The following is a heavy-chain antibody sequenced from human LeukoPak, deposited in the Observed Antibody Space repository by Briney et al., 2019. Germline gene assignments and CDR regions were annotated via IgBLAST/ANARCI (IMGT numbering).Heavy chain of an antibody. CDR1: GFTFSSYW. D-gene: IGHD6-19*01. CDR2: IKQDGSEK. Sequence: GGSLRLSCAASGFTFSSYWMSWVRQAPGKGLEWVANIKQDGSEKCYVDSVKGRFTISRDNAKNSLYLQMNSLRAEDTAVYYCARVKGQWLANYWGQGTLVTVSS. CDR3: ARVKGQWLANY. V-gene: IGHV3-7*03. J-gene: IGHJ4*02.